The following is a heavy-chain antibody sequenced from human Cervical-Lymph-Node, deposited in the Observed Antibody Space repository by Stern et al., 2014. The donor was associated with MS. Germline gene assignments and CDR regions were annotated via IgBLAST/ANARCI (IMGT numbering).Heavy chain of an antibody. D-gene: IGHD2-15*01. CDR1: GYNFINYW. CDR2: TYPGVSDI. CDR3: ARWSVACDY. V-gene: IGHV5-51*03. Sequence: EVQLEESGAELKKPGESLKISCTTSGYNFINYWIAWVRQVPGKGLEWFGITYPGVSDIRYSPSFQGHVTMSVDRSTTTAYLQWSSLKASDTAVYYCARWSVACDYWGQGALVTVSS. J-gene: IGHJ4*02.